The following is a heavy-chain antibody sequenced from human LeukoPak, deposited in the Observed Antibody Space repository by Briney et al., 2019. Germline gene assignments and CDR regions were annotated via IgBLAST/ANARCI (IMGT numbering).Heavy chain of an antibody. CDR1: GFTFDDYA. CDR2: ISWNSGSI. D-gene: IGHD6-13*01. Sequence: PGGSLILSCAASGFTFDDYAMHWVRQAPGKGLEWVSGISWNSGSIGYADSVKGRFTISRDNAKNSLYLQVNSLRAEDTALYYCAKAAGYSSSWYYFDYWGQGTLVTVSS. J-gene: IGHJ4*02. CDR3: AKAAGYSSSWYYFDY. V-gene: IGHV3-9*01.